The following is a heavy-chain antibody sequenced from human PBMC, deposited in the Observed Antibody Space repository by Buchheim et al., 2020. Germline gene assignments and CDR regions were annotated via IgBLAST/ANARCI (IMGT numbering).Heavy chain of an antibody. D-gene: IGHD4-11*01. J-gene: IGHJ6*02. CDR2: IDWDDDK. Sequence: QVTLRESGPALVKPTQTLTLTCTFSGFSLSTSGMCVSWIRQPPGKALEWLALIDWDDDKYYSTSLKTRPTISKDTSKNQVVLTMTNMHPVDTAMYYCARSLTYPMTTYYYGMDVWGQGTT. CDR1: GFSLSTSGMC. V-gene: IGHV2-70*01. CDR3: ARSLTYPMTTYYYGMDV.